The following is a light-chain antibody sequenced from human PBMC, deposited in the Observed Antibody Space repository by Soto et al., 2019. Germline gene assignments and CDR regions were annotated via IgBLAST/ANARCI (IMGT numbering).Light chain of an antibody. CDR3: QQYNTYPMT. CDR1: QSINSW. V-gene: IGKV1-5*03. Sequence: DIQMTQSPSTLSASVGDRVTITCRASQSINSWLAWYQHRPGKGPKLLIYKTSTVEDGVPLRFRGSGSGTEFTLTISSLQPADSETYYCQQYNTYPMTFGQGTKVDIK. J-gene: IGKJ1*01. CDR2: KTS.